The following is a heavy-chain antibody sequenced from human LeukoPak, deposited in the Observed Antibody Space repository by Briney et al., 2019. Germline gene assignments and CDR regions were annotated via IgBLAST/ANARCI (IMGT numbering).Heavy chain of an antibody. CDR2: IYYSGST. J-gene: IGHJ4*02. V-gene: IGHV4-39*01. Sequence: SETLSLTCTVSGGSVSSSNYYRGWIRQPPGKGLEWIGNIYYSGSTYYNPSLKSRVSISVDTSKNQFSLKLSSVTAADTAVYYCARVVPHAYYFDYWGQGTLVTVSS. CDR1: GGSVSSSNYY. D-gene: IGHD2-15*01. CDR3: ARVVPHAYYFDY.